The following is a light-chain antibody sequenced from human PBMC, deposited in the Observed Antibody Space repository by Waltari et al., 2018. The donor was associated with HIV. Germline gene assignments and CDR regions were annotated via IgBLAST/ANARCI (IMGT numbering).Light chain of an antibody. Sequence: QSALTQPASVSGSTGQSITISCTGTSSYVGGYNYVSWYQQHPGKDPKLMIYDVSNRPSGVSNRFSGSKSGNTASLTISGLQAEDEADYYCSSYTSSSTFYVVFGGGTKLTVL. CDR2: DVS. CDR1: SSYVGGYNY. CDR3: SSYTSSSTFYVV. V-gene: IGLV2-14*01. J-gene: IGLJ2*01.